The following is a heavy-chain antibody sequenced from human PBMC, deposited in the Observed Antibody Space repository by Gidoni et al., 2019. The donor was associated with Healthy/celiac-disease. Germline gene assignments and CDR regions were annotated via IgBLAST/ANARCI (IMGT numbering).Heavy chain of an antibody. D-gene: IGHD3-3*01. CDR3: AKASPTTNYDFWSGSPYYYYGMDV. Sequence: EVQLLESGGGLVQPGGSLRLSCAASGFTFSSYALSWVRQAPGKGLEWVSAISGSGGSTYYADSVKGRFTISRDNSKNTLYLQMNSLRAEDTAVYYCAKASPTTNYDFWSGSPYYYYGMDVWGQGTTVTVSS. J-gene: IGHJ6*02. CDR1: GFTFSSYA. CDR2: ISGSGGST. V-gene: IGHV3-23*01.